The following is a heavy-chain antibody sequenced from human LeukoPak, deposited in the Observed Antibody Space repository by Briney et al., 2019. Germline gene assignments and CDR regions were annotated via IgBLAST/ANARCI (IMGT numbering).Heavy chain of an antibody. J-gene: IGHJ4*02. CDR3: ARVWDGSGSYYFDY. Sequence: TSETLSLTCTVSGGSISSYYWSWIRQPPGKGLEWIGYIYYSGSTNYNPSLKSRVTISVDTSKNQFSLKLSSVTAADTAVYYCARVWDGSGSYYFDYWGQGTLVTVSS. CDR2: IYYSGST. D-gene: IGHD3-10*01. V-gene: IGHV4-59*08. CDR1: GGSISSYY.